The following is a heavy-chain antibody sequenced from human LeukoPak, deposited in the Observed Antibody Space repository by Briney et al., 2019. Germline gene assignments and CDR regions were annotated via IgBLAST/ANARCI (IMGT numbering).Heavy chain of an antibody. J-gene: IGHJ4*02. CDR3: AKGSGYSYGYFDY. D-gene: IGHD5-18*01. CDR2: IRYDGGNK. V-gene: IGHV3-30*02. CDR1: GFTFSSYG. Sequence: GGSLRLSCAASGFTFSSYGMHWVRQAPGKGLEWVAFIRYDGGNKYYADSVKGRFTISRDNSKNTLYLQMNSLRAEDTAVYYCAKGSGYSYGYFDYWGQGTLVTVSS.